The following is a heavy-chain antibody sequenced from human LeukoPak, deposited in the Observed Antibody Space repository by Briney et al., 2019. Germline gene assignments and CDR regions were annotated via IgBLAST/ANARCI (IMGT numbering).Heavy chain of an antibody. J-gene: IGHJ1*01. CDR1: GFTFSSYS. V-gene: IGHV3-48*01. Sequence: GGSLRLSCAASGFTFSSYSMNWVRQAPGKGLEWVSYISSSSSTIYYADSVKGRFTISRDNAKNSLYLQMNSLRAEDTAVYYCARGLHSSSPDLYFQHWGQGTLVTVSS. CDR2: ISSSSSTI. D-gene: IGHD6-13*01. CDR3: ARGLHSSSPDLYFQH.